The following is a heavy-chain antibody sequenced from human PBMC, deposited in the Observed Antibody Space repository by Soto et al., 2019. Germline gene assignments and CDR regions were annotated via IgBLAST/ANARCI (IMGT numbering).Heavy chain of an antibody. J-gene: IGHJ4*02. D-gene: IGHD1-26*01. CDR1: GFTFTTYA. Sequence: EVQLLESGGGLVQPGGSLRLSCAASGFTFTTYAMSWVRQAPGTGLEWVSAISGSGGSTYYTDSVKGRFTISRDNSKNTLYLQMNRLSAEDTAVYACAKNWDTTFSASSHWGQGTLVTVSS. CDR2: ISGSGGST. V-gene: IGHV3-23*01. CDR3: AKNWDTTFSASSH.